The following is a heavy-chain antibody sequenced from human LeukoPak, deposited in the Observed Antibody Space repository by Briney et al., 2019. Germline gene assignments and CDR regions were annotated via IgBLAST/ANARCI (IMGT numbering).Heavy chain of an antibody. D-gene: IGHD3-10*01. CDR1: GFNFGTFD. CDR2: LPCLDASFIE. Sequence: PGVSLTLSCAASGFNFGTFDMSWVRQAPGKGLEWVSTLPCLDASFIEYYADSVMGRFSIYSHNSKSTLSLQLNSLRVEGMSIYYCGRDSEVCFDYWGQGTLVTVSS. J-gene: IGHJ4*02. CDR3: GRDSEVCFDY. V-gene: IGHV3-23*01.